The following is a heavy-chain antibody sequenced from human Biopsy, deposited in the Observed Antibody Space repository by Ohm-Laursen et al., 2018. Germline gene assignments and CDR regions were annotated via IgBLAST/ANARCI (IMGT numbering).Heavy chain of an antibody. D-gene: IGHD2/OR15-2a*01. J-gene: IGHJ6*02. CDR1: GGSISSDY. CDR3: ARATNSTGWPSYSFYGMDV. V-gene: IGHV4-59*01. CDR2: IYYSGST. Sequence: SETLSLTCTVSGGSISSDYWSWIRQTPGKGLEWIGYIYYSGSTNYNPSLKSRVTISVDTSKNQFALRLNSVTAADTAVYYCARATNSTGWPSYSFYGMDVWGQGTTVTVSS.